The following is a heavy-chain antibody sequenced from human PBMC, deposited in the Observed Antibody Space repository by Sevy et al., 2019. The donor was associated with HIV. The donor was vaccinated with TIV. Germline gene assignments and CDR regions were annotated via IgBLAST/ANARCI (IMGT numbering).Heavy chain of an antibody. V-gene: IGHV3-23*01. J-gene: IGHJ4*02. CDR1: GFTFSSYV. Sequence: GGSLRLSCAASGFTFSSYVMSWVRQAPGKGLEWVSAISGSGGSTYYADSVKGRFTISRDNSKNTLYLQMNSLRAEDTAVYYCAKDQEVGATNESDYWGQGTLVTVSS. CDR3: AKDQEVGATNESDY. CDR2: ISGSGGST. D-gene: IGHD1-26*01.